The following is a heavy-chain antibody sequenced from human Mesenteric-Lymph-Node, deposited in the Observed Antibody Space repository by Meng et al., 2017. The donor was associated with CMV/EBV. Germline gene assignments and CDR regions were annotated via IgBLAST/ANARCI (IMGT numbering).Heavy chain of an antibody. CDR3: AREITHCSGGSCYYFDF. CDR2: IYLTGNT. J-gene: IGHJ4*02. D-gene: IGHD2-15*01. CDR1: GGSFSGYY. Sequence: GSLRLSCAVYGGSFSGYYWSWIRQPPGKGLEWIGSIYLTGNTHYNPSLTSRVTISVDTSKNRFSLKLSSVTAADTAVYYCAREITHCSGGSCYYFDFWGQGTLVTVSS. V-gene: IGHV4-34*01.